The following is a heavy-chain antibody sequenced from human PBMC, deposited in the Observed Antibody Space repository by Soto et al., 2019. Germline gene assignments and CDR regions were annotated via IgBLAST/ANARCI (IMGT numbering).Heavy chain of an antibody. CDR1: GFTFSSYS. J-gene: IGHJ6*03. CDR2: ISSSSSYI. D-gene: IGHD4-17*01. V-gene: IGHV3-21*01. CDR3: ARDGYGVDYYYYMDV. Sequence: GGSLRLSCAASGFTFSSYSMNWVRQAPGKGLEWVSSISSSSSYIYYADSVKGRFTISRDNAKNSLYLQMNSLRAEDTAVYYCARDGYGVDYYYYMDVWGKGTTVTVSS.